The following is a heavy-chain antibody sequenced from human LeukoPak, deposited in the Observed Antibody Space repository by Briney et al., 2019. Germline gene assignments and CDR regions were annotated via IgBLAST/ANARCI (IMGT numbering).Heavy chain of an antibody. CDR2: VSGNGATT. CDR3: AKETVRVVVDF. Sequence: GGSLRLSCAASGFMFSRYAMSWVRQSPGKGLEWVSAVSGNGATTYYADSVKGRFTISRDNSKNTVYLQMNSLRAEDTAVYYRAKETVRVVVDFWGQGTLVTVSS. J-gene: IGHJ4*02. D-gene: IGHD3-10*01. V-gene: IGHV3-23*01. CDR1: GFMFSRYA.